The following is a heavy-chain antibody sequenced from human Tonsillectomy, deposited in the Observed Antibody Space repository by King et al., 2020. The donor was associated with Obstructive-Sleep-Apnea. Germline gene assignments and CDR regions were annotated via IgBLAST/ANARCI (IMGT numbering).Heavy chain of an antibody. D-gene: IGHD3-9*01. CDR3: AKDTTPHVFYYFDY. CDR1: GFTFDDYA. V-gene: IGHV3-9*01. J-gene: IGHJ4*02. CDR2: ISWNSDSI. Sequence: VQLVESGGGLVQPGRSLRLSCAASGFTFDDYAIHWVRQAPGKGLEWVSGISWNSDSINYADSVKGRFTISRDNAKNSLYRQMNSLRAEDTAFYYCAKDTTPHVFYYFDYWGQGTLVTVSS.